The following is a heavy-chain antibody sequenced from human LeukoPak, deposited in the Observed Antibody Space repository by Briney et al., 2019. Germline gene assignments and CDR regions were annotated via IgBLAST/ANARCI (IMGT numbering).Heavy chain of an antibody. CDR1: GFTFSSYA. CDR2: ISYDGSNK. CDR3: ARDGDYVWGSYRSYFDY. D-gene: IGHD3-16*02. V-gene: IGHV3-30*04. J-gene: IGHJ4*02. Sequence: GGSLRLSCAASGFTFSSYAMHWVRQAPGKGLEWVAVISYDGSNKYYADSVKGRFTISRDNSKNTLYLQMNSLRAEDTAVYYCARDGDYVWGSYRSYFDYWGXGTLVTVSS.